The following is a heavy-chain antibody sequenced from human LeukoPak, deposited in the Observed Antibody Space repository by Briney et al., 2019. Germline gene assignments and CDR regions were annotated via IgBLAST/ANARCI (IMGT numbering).Heavy chain of an antibody. J-gene: IGHJ6*02. D-gene: IGHD2-2*01. CDR3: ARGYCSSTSCYGYYYYGMDV. CDR1: GFTFSSKS. CDR2: VSSSSSYI. V-gene: IGHV3-21*01. Sequence: GGSLRLSCAASGFTFSSKSMNWVRQAPGKGLEWVSSVSSSSSYIYYADSVKGRFTISRDNAKNSLYLEMNSLRAEDTAVYYCARGYCSSTSCYGYYYYGMDVWGQGTTVTVSS.